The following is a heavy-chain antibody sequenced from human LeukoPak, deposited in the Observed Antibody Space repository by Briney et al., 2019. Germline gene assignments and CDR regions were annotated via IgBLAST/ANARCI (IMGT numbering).Heavy chain of an antibody. CDR2: IYYSGTT. Sequence: SETLSLTCAISGGSINNYYWSWIRQPPGKGLEWIGYIYYSGTTNYSPSLNSRVNISLDTAKNQFSLRLSSVTAADTAVYYCARSTYYYDSSGYYVIDYWGQGTLVTVSS. D-gene: IGHD3-22*01. CDR1: GGSINNYY. J-gene: IGHJ4*02. CDR3: ARSTYYYDSSGYYVIDY. V-gene: IGHV4-59*08.